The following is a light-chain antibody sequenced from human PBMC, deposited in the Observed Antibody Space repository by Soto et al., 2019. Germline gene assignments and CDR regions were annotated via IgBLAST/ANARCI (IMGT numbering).Light chain of an antibody. J-gene: IGKJ2*01. Sequence: EIVLTQSPGTLSLSPGERATLSCRASQSVSSTYLACYQQNPGQAPRLLIYGASSRATGIPDRFSGSGSGTDFTLTISRLEPEDFAVYFCQQYGSSSYTFGQGTKLEIQ. V-gene: IGKV3-20*01. CDR3: QQYGSSSYT. CDR2: GAS. CDR1: QSVSSTY.